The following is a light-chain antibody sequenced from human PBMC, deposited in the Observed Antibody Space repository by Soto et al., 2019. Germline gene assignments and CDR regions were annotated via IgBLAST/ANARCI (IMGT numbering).Light chain of an antibody. Sequence: QSALTQPASVSGSPGQSITISCTGTSSDVGSYNLVSWYQQHPGKAPKLMIYEVTKRPSGVSNRFSGSKSGNTASLTLSRLQAEDEAYYYCCSYAGSSTLVFGGGTKLTVL. J-gene: IGLJ2*01. CDR3: CSYAGSSTLV. CDR2: EVT. V-gene: IGLV2-23*02. CDR1: SSDVGSYNL.